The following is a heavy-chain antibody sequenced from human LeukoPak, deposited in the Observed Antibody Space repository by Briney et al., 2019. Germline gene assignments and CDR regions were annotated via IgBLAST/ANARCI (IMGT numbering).Heavy chain of an antibody. CDR3: SGGGTPTDY. Sequence: GGSLRLSCAASGFTFRKYWMAWVRQASGKGLEWVGRIRSKANSYATAYAASVKGRFTISRDDSKNTAYLQMNSLKTEDTAVYYCSGGGTPTDYWGQGTLVTVSS. V-gene: IGHV3-73*01. D-gene: IGHD1-26*01. CDR2: IRSKANSYAT. J-gene: IGHJ4*02. CDR1: GFTFRKYW.